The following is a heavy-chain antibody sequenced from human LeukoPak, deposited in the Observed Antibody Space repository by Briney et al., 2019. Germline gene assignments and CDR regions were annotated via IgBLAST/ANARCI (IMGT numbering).Heavy chain of an antibody. CDR1: GFTLCTYA. CDR2: IGGSGDTT. D-gene: IGHD1-26*01. J-gene: IGHJ5*02. CDR3: AKENGMGGKGRFDA. V-gene: IGHV3-23*01. Sequence: PGGSLRLSRAASGFTLCTYATSWARHAPGERLEWVSAIGGSGDTTYYADSVKGRFTISRDNSKNTLHLQMNSLRGEDTAIYYCAKENGMGGKGRFDAWGQVTLVTVSS.